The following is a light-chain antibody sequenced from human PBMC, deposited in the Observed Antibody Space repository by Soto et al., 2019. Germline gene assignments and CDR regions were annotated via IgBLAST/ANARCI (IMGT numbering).Light chain of an antibody. J-gene: IGKJ1*01. Sequence: DIQMTQSPSTLSASVGDRVTITCRASQSISSWLAWYQQKPGKAPKLLIYKASSLESGGPSRFSGSGSGTEFTLTISSLQPDDFASYYCQQYNSFPGTFGQGTKVE. CDR1: QSISSW. V-gene: IGKV1-5*03. CDR2: KAS. CDR3: QQYNSFPGT.